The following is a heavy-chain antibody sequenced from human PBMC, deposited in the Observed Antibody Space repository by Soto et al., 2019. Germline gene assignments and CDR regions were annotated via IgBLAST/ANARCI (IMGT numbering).Heavy chain of an antibody. CDR2: IKSKTDGGTT. J-gene: IGHJ3*02. CDR3: TTDTEVKYAVTDAFDI. Sequence: GGSLRLSCAASGFTFSNAWMGWVRQAPGKGLEWVGRIKSKTDGGTTDYAAPVKGRFTISRDDSKNTLYLQMNSLKTEDTAVYYCTTDTEVKYAVTDAFDIWGQGTMVTVSS. CDR1: GFTFSNAW. V-gene: IGHV3-15*01. D-gene: IGHD4-17*01.